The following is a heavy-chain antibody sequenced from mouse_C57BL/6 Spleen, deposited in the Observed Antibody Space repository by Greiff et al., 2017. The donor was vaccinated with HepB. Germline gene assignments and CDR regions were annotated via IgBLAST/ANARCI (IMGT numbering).Heavy chain of an antibody. V-gene: IGHV1-64*01. CDR1: GYTFTSYW. CDR2: IHPNSGST. D-gene: IGHD1-1*01. J-gene: IGHJ2*01. CDR3: AREVVDYFDY. Sequence: QVQLKQPGAELVKPGASVKLSCKASGYTFTSYWMHWVKQRPGQGLEWIGMIHPNSGSTNYNEKFKSKATLTVDKSSSTAYMQLSSLTSEDSAVYYCAREVVDYFDYWGQGTTLTVSS.